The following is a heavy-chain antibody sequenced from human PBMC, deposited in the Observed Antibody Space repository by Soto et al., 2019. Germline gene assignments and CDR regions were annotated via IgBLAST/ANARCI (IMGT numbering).Heavy chain of an antibody. D-gene: IGHD3-3*01. Sequence: QVQLQESGPGLVKPSETLSLTCTVSGGSISSYYWSWIRQPPGKGLECIGYIYYSGSTNYNPSLKSRVTISVDTSKNQFSLKLSSVTAADTAVYYCARSAANFLSYFDYWGQGTLVTVSS. J-gene: IGHJ4*02. CDR3: ARSAANFLSYFDY. CDR2: IYYSGST. CDR1: GGSISSYY. V-gene: IGHV4-59*08.